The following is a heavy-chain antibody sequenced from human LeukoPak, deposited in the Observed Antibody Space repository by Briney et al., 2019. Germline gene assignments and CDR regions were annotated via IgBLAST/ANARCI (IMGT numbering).Heavy chain of an antibody. CDR3: ARDVLSLRYFDWLSDPNYFDY. Sequence: GGSLRLSCAASGFTFSSYSMNWVRQAPGKGLEWVSYISSSGSTIYYADSVKGRFTISRDNAKNSLYLQMNSLRAEDTAVYYCARDVLSLRYFDWLSDPNYFDYWGQGTLVTVSS. CDR1: GFTFSSYS. CDR2: ISSSGSTI. J-gene: IGHJ4*02. V-gene: IGHV3-48*04. D-gene: IGHD3-9*01.